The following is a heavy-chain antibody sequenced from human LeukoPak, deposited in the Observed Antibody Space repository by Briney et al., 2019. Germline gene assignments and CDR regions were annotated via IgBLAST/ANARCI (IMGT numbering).Heavy chain of an antibody. Sequence: SESLSLTCAVSGGSISSYYWSWIRQPPGPGRGWSGYIYYSGSTKYNPSLQSRVTISVDTSKTQFSLKLSSVTAADTAVYYCATFSSSTLYYYGMDVWGQGTTVTVSS. CDR1: GGSISSYY. J-gene: IGHJ6*02. V-gene: IGHV4-59*01. CDR3: ATFSSSTLYYYGMDV. CDR2: IYYSGST. D-gene: IGHD6-6*01.